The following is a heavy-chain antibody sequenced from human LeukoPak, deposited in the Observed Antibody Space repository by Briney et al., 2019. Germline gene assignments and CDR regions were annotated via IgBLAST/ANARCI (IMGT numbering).Heavy chain of an antibody. Sequence: ASVKVSCKASGYTFTGYYMHWVRQAPGQGLEWMGWINPNSGGTNYAQKFQGRVTMTRDTSISTAYMELSRLRSDDTAVYYCARGRYSGSRYYFDYWGQGTLVTVSS. CDR2: INPNSGGT. J-gene: IGHJ4*02. V-gene: IGHV1-2*02. CDR3: ARGRYSGSRYYFDY. D-gene: IGHD1-26*01. CDR1: GYTFTGYY.